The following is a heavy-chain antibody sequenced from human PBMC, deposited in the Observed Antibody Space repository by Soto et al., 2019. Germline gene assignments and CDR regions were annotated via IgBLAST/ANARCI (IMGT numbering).Heavy chain of an antibody. CDR1: VGSNRSNPSY. V-gene: IGHV4-39*01. J-gene: IGHJ4*02. D-gene: IGHD5-12*01. CDR3: ARHGSMATMAVDK. Sequence: TPYLTCTDSVGSNRSNPSYWCWIRKPPGKGLEWIGSIYQSGSTYDNPSLKSRVTISVDRSKKQVSLKLNSVTDAETAVYYCARHGSMATMAVDKWGQGTLVTVSS. CDR2: IYQSGST.